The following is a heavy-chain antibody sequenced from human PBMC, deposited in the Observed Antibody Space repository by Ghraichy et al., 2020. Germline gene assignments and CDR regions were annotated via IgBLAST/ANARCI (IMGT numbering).Heavy chain of an antibody. J-gene: IGHJ4*02. Sequence: LRLSCAASGFSFSTYGMHWVRQAPGKGLEWVAVIWYDGSNKYYADSVKGRFTISRDNSKNTLYLQMNSLRAEDTAVYYCARDARYCSGGSCSIDYWGQGTLVTVSS. V-gene: IGHV3-33*01. CDR3: ARDARYCSGGSCSIDY. CDR1: GFSFSTYG. CDR2: IWYDGSNK. D-gene: IGHD2-15*01.